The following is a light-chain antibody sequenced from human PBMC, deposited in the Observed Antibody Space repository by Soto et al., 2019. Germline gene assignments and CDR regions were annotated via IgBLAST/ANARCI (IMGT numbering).Light chain of an antibody. CDR3: QQYNSYST. CDR2: NAS. J-gene: IGKJ1*01. Sequence: DIRMTQSPATLSASLGDRVTITCRASQSISSWLAWYQQKPGKAPKLLFYNASSLESGVPSRFSGIGSGTEFTLTISSLQPDDFATYDCQQYNSYSTFGQGTKVDIK. V-gene: IGKV1-5*03. CDR1: QSISSW.